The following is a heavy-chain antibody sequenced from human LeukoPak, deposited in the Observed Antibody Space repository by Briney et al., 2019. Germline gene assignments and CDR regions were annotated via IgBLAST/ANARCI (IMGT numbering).Heavy chain of an antibody. V-gene: IGHV3-23*01. CDR2: ISGGGGTT. D-gene: IGHD4-11*01. J-gene: IGHJ5*02. CDR1: GFIFSEYA. CDR3: AKDRSSNYGNWFDP. Sequence: PGGSLRLSCAASGFIFSEYAMNWVRQAPGKGLEWVSAISGGGGTTHYADSVKGRFAVSRDNSKNILYLQMTNLRHEDTALYYCAKDRSSNYGNWFDPWGQGTQVTVIS.